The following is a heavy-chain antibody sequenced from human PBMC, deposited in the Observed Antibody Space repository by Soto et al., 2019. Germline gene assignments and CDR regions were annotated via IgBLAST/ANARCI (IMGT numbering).Heavy chain of an antibody. J-gene: IGHJ4*02. CDR3: ARGRKAVNYILTGYYRVGIY. Sequence: GASVKVSCKASGYTFTSYDINWVRQATGQGLEWMGWMNPNSGNTGYAQKFQGRVTMTRNTSISTAYMELSSLRSEDTAVYYCARGRKAVNYILTGYYRVGIYWGPGTLVTVSS. CDR1: GYTFTSYD. CDR2: MNPNSGNT. V-gene: IGHV1-8*01. D-gene: IGHD3-9*01.